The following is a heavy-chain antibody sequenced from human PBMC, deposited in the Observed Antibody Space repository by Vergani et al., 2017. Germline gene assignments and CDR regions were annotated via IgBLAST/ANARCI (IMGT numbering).Heavy chain of an antibody. CDR1: GFTFSNAW. CDR2: INHSGST. Sequence: VQLVESGGGLVKPGGSLRLSCAASGFTFSNAWMSWIRQPQGKGLEWIGEINHSGSTNYNPSLKSRVTISVDTSKNQFSLKLSSVTAADTAVYYCAREGQAYSSSWYYRQHWFDPWGQGTLVTVSS. CDR3: AREGQAYSSSWYYRQHWFDP. J-gene: IGHJ5*02. D-gene: IGHD6-13*01. V-gene: IGHV4-34*01.